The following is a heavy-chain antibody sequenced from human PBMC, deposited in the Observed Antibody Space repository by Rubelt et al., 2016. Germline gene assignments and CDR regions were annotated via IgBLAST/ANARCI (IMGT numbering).Heavy chain of an antibody. V-gene: IGHV1-3*01. J-gene: IGHJ3*02. D-gene: IGHD6-19*01. CDR2: INAGNGNT. Sequence: QVQLVQSGAEVKKPGASVKVSCKASEYSFTKNPIHWVRQAPGQRLEWMGWINAGNGNTQYSQKFQCRVTITWDTSARTAYMELSSLRSEDTAVYYCAREDTTDRGWYDALDIWGQGTMVTVSS. CDR3: AREDTTDRGWYDALDI. CDR1: EYSFTKNP.